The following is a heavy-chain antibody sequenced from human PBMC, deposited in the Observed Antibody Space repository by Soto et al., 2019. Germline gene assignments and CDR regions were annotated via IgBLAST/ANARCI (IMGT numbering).Heavy chain of an antibody. J-gene: IGHJ4*02. CDR2: VEVENDDR. CDR1: GITFSDLH. V-gene: IGHV1-69-2*01. Sequence: EVLLQQSGAEAREPGGVVKMSCAVSGITFSDLHMHWVKQAPGKGLEWVGLVEVENDDRLYAEKYRGRLNINTDTSRHTSYMELSSLTSDDTAIYCCAAVRGSLGSLSFDYWGQGTPVTVSA. CDR3: AAVRGSLGSLSFDY. D-gene: IGHD1-26*01.